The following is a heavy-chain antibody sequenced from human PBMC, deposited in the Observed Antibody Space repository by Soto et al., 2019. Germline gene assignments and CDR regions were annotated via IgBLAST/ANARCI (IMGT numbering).Heavy chain of an antibody. Sequence: QVQLQESGPGLVRPSQTLSLTCTVSGGSISSGGHYWNWIRQHPGKGLEWIGYIYHSGNTYYNPSLKSRLTISLDTSKNQFSPKLTSVTAADTAVYSCVRDRAGGAWYFDLWGRGTLVTVSS. CDR2: IYHSGNT. D-gene: IGHD3-16*01. CDR3: VRDRAGGAWYFDL. V-gene: IGHV4-31*03. J-gene: IGHJ2*01. CDR1: GGSISSGGHY.